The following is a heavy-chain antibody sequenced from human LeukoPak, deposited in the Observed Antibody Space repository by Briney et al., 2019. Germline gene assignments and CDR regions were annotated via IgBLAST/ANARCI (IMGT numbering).Heavy chain of an antibody. D-gene: IGHD6-19*01. CDR2: IYYSGST. V-gene: IGHV4-59*08. CDR3: ARGGFRAVAGLFDP. J-gene: IGHJ5*02. CDR1: GGSISSYY. Sequence: SETLSLTCTVSGGSISSYYWSWIRQPPGKGLEWIGYIYYSGSTNYNPSLKSRVTISVDTSKNQFSLKLSSVTAADTAVYYCARGGFRAVAGLFDPWGQGTLVTVSS.